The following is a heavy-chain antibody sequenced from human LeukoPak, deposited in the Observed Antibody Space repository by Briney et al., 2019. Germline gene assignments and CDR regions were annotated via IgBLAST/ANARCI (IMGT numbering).Heavy chain of an antibody. CDR2: ISGSGGIT. J-gene: IGHJ4*02. V-gene: IGHV3-23*01. D-gene: IGHD3-10*01. CDR3: AKGDRGVITSSDY. Sequence: PGGSLRLSCAASGFTFSDYALGWVRQAPGKGLEWVSGISGSGGITYFADSVKGRFTISRDNSKNTLHLQMNSLRAEDTAVYYCAKGDRGVITSSDYWGQGTLVTVSS. CDR1: GFTFSDYA.